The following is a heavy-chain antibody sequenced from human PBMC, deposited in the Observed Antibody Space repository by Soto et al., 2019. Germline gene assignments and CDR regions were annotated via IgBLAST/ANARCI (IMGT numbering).Heavy chain of an antibody. J-gene: IGHJ4*02. D-gene: IGHD3-22*01. CDR1: GSTFSSYA. CDR3: AKEYDSSGYYTDY. V-gene: IGHV3-23*01. Sequence: GGSLRLSCAASGSTFSSYAMSWVRQAPGKGLEWVSTISGSGGSTYFADSVKGRFTISRDNSKNTLYLQMSSLRAEDTALYYCAKEYDSSGYYTDYWGQGTLVTVSS. CDR2: ISGSGGST.